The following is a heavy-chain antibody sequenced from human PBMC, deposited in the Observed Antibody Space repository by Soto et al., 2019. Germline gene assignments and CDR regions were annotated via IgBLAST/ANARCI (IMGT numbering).Heavy chain of an antibody. Sequence: QITLKESGPTLVKPTQTLTLTCTFSGFSLSTSGVGVGWIRQPPGKALEWLALIYWDDDKRYSPSLKSRLTITKETSKNQVVIRMTNMDPVDTATYYCAHRRVCSGGSCSDAFDIWGQGTMVTVSS. CDR1: GFSLSTSGVG. CDR3: AHRRVCSGGSCSDAFDI. J-gene: IGHJ3*02. D-gene: IGHD2-15*01. V-gene: IGHV2-5*02. CDR2: IYWDDDK.